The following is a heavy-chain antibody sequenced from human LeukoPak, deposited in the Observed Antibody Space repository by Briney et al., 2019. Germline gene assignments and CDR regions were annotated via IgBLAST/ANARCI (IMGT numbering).Heavy chain of an antibody. CDR1: GFTLSSYW. J-gene: IGHJ3*02. Sequence: HPGGSLRLSCAVSGFTLSSYWMHWVRQLPGKGLVWASRINSDGSGISYAGSVKGRFTISRDNAKNTLYLQMNSLRAEDTAVYYCARGNAHAFDIWGQGTMVTVSS. CDR3: ARGNAHAFDI. CDR2: INSDGSGI. V-gene: IGHV3-74*01.